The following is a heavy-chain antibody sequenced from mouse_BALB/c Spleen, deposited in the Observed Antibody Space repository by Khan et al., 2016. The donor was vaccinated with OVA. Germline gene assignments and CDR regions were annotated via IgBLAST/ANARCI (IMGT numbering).Heavy chain of an antibody. CDR3: TRRGLCGLFAF. D-gene: IGHD1-1*02. CDR2: INPSTGYT. J-gene: IGHJ3*01. CDR1: GYTFTTYW. Sequence: QVQLKQSGAELAKPGASVKMSCTASGYTFTTYWIHWVKQRPGQGLEWIGYINPSTGYTEYNQKFKDKATLTTDESSSAAYLQLSSLTSEDSAVYYCTRRGLCGLFAFWGQGTLVTVSA. V-gene: IGHV1-7*01.